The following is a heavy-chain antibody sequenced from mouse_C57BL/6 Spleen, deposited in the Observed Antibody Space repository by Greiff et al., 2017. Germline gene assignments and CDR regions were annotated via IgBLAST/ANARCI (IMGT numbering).Heavy chain of an antibody. CDR1: GFSLTSYA. J-gene: IGHJ1*03. CDR3: ARNSIYYYGSSPSYWYFDV. V-gene: IGHV2-9-1*01. CDR2: IWTGGGT. D-gene: IGHD1-1*01. Sequence: VQLQESGPGLVAPSQSLSITCTVSGFSLTSYAISWVRQPPGKGLEWLGVIWTGGGTNYNSALKSRLSISKDNSKSQVFLKMNSLQTDDTARYYCARNSIYYYGSSPSYWYFDVWGTGTTVTVSS.